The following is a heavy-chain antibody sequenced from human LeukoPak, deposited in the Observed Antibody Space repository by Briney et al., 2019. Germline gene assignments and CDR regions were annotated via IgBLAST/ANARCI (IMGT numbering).Heavy chain of an antibody. CDR2: INSDGSST. CDR3: SSGNSHAFDI. Sequence: WGSLRLSCAASAFTFSSYWMHWVRQAPGKGLVWVSRINSDGSSTSYADSVKGRFTISRDNAKNTLYLQMSNLRAEDTAVYYCSSGNSHAFDIWGQGTMVTVSS. J-gene: IGHJ3*02. CDR1: AFTFSSYW. D-gene: IGHD4-23*01. V-gene: IGHV3-74*01.